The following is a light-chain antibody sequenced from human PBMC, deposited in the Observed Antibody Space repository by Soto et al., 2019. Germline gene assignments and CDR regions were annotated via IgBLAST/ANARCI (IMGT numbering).Light chain of an antibody. J-gene: IGLJ1*01. CDR3: SSYTNINTRACV. CDR1: RSDVGAYNS. V-gene: IGLV2-14*01. Sequence: QSALTQPASVSGSPGQSITISCTGTRSDVGAYNSVSWYQQHPGKVPKLIIYEVTDRPSGVSNRFSGSKSGNTASLTISGLQAEDEAEYYCSSYTNINTRACVFGTGTKLTVL. CDR2: EVT.